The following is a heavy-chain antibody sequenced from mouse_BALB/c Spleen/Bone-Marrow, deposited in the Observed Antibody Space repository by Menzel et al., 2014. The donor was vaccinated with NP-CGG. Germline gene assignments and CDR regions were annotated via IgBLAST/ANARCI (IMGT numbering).Heavy chain of an antibody. J-gene: IGHJ2*01. V-gene: IGHV7-3*02. D-gene: IGHD2-2*01. CDR3: ARDGYDDY. CDR1: GFTFTDYY. CDR2: IRNNANGYTT. Sequence: EVKLMESGGGLVQPGGSLRLSCATSGFTFTDYYMSWVRQPPGKALEWLGFIRNNANGYTTEYSAYVKGRFTISRDNSQSILYLQMNTLRAEDSATYYCARDGYDDYWGQGATLTVSS.